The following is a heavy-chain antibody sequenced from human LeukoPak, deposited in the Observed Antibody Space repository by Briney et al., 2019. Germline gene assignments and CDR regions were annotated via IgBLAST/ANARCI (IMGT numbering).Heavy chain of an antibody. V-gene: IGHV3-48*04. CDR2: ISSSSSTI. CDR3: ARDSPIHCSGGSCGGDY. Sequence: PGGSLRLSCAASGFTFSSYSMNWVRQAPGKGLEWVSYISSSSSTIYYADSVKGRFTISRDNAKNSLYLQMNSLRAEDTAVYYCARDSPIHCSGGSCGGDYWGQGTLVTVSS. D-gene: IGHD2-15*01. CDR1: GFTFSSYS. J-gene: IGHJ4*02.